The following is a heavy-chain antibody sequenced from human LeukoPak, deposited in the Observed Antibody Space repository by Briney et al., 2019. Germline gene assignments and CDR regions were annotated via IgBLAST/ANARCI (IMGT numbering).Heavy chain of an antibody. J-gene: IGHJ4*02. CDR1: GDSISSYY. Sequence: SQTLSLTCTVSGDSISSYYWSWIRQPAGKGLEWIGRIHPSGSTNYNPSLKSRVTLSVDTSKNQFSLKLSSVTAADAAVYYCARGPPPDFDYWGRGTLVTVSS. CDR2: IHPSGST. CDR3: ARGPPPDFDY. V-gene: IGHV4-4*07.